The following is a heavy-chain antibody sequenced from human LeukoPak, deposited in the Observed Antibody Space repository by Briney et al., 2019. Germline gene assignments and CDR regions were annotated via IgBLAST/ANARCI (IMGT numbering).Heavy chain of an antibody. Sequence: PGGSLRLSCAASGFTFSSYGMHWVRQAPGEGLEWVAFIRYDGTNKYYADSVKGRFTISRDNSKNTLYLQMNSLRAEDKALYYCARRAGAYSHPYDYWGQGTLVTVSS. CDR1: GFTFSSYG. CDR2: IRYDGTNK. CDR3: ARRAGAYSHPYDY. D-gene: IGHD4/OR15-4a*01. V-gene: IGHV3-30*02. J-gene: IGHJ4*02.